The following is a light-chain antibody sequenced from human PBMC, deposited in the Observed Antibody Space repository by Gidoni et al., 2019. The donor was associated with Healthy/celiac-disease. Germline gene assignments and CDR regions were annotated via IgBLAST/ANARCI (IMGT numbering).Light chain of an antibody. V-gene: IGLV1-44*01. CDR3: AAWDDSLNGGV. CDR1: SSNIGSNT. J-gene: IGLJ3*02. CDR2: SNN. Sequence: QSVLTQPPSASGTPGQRVTIPCSGSSSNIGSNTVNWYQQLPGTAPKLRIYSNNQRPSGVPDRFAGSKSGTSASLAISGLQSEDEADYYCAAWDDSLNGGVFGGGTKLTVL.